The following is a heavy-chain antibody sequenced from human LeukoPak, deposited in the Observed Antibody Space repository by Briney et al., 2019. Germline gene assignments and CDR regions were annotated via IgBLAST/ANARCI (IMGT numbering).Heavy chain of an antibody. J-gene: IGHJ4*02. CDR3: ARVGQQLLRRHFVDY. CDR2: ISSSSSYI. D-gene: IGHD6-13*01. Sequence: GGSLRLSCAASGFTFSSYSMNWVRQAPGNGLEWVSSISSSSSYIYYADSVKGRFTISRDNAKNSLYLQMNSLRAEDTAVYYCARVGQQLLRRHFVDYWGQGTLVTVSS. CDR1: GFTFSSYS. V-gene: IGHV3-21*01.